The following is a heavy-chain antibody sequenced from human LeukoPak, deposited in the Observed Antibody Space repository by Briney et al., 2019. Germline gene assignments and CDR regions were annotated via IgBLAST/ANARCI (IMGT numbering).Heavy chain of an antibody. D-gene: IGHD3-22*01. V-gene: IGHV3-48*04. Sequence: GGSLRLSCAASGFTFTSYHMNWVRQAPGKGLEWVSYISSSSSTIYYADSVKGRFTISRDNAKNSLYLQMNSLRAEDTAVYYCAREDYYDSSGYYYGEPHLDYWGQGTLVTVSS. CDR3: AREDYYDSSGYYYGEPHLDY. CDR2: ISSSSSTI. CDR1: GFTFTSYH. J-gene: IGHJ4*02.